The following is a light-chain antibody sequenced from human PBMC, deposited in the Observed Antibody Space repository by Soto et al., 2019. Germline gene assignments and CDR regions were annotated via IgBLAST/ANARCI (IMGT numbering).Light chain of an antibody. Sequence: AIQMTQSPSSLSASVGDRVTITCRASQAIRNDLGWYQQKPGKAPKLLIYAASSLESGVPSRFSGSESGTDFTLTISSLQPEDCAIYFCQQANSFPITFGQGTRLEIK. J-gene: IGKJ5*01. CDR3: QQANSFPIT. CDR1: QAIRND. CDR2: AAS. V-gene: IGKV1-6*01.